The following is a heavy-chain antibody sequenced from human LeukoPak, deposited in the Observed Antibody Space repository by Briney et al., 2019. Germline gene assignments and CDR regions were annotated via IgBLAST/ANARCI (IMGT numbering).Heavy chain of an antibody. V-gene: IGHV3-23*01. CDR3: ARAGNYYGDYDF. CDR2: ISVSGSIT. J-gene: IGHJ4*02. D-gene: IGHD4-17*01. CDR1: RFTFSSYT. Sequence: GGSLRLSCAASRFTFSSYTMSWGRQAPGEGLEWVSTISVSGSITYYTDSVKGRFTISRDNSRNTLYLQINTLRAHDTAVYYCARAGNYYGDYDFWGQGTLVTVSS.